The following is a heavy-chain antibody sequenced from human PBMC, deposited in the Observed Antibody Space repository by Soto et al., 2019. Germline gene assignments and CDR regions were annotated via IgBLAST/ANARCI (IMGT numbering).Heavy chain of an antibody. CDR2: IYYSGST. CDR3: ARMVLLWFGETFYGMDV. J-gene: IGHJ6*02. V-gene: IGHV4-30-4*01. D-gene: IGHD3-10*01. Sequence: SETLSLTCTVSGGSISSGDYYWSWIRQPPGKGLEWIGYIYYSGSTYYNPSLKSRVTISVDTSKNQFSLKLSSVTAADTAVYYCARMVLLWFGETFYGMDVWGQGTTVTVSS. CDR1: GGSISSGDYY.